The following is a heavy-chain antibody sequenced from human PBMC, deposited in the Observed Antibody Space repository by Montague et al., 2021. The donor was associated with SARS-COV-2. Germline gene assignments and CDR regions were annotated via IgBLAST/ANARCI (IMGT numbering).Heavy chain of an antibody. CDR3: ASWDPQTLTMIGLRGKSAMDY. Sequence: SETLSLTCAVYGGSFSGYYWAWIRQSPGKGLEWIAEINDSGSTNYNFHPSLRSRVTISVDTSKSQFSLKLSSVSAADTGVYYCASWDPQTLTMIGLRGKSAMDYWGQGTMVTVSS. D-gene: IGHD4-23*01. CDR1: GGSFSGYY. J-gene: IGHJ4*02. CDR2: INDSGST. V-gene: IGHV4-34*01.